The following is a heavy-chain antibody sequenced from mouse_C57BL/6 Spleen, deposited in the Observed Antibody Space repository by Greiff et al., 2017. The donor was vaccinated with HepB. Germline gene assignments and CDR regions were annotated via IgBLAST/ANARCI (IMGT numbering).Heavy chain of an antibody. D-gene: IGHD2-4*01. CDR1: GFTFSSYA. CDR2: ISDGGSYT. CDR3: ARDERTMRFAY. J-gene: IGHJ3*01. V-gene: IGHV5-4*01. Sequence: EVKVVESGGGLVKPGGSLKLSCAASGFTFSSYAMSWVRQTPEKRLEWVATISDGGSYTYYPDNVKGRFTISRDNAKNNLYLQMSHLKSEDTAMYYCARDERTMRFAYWGQGTLVTVSA.